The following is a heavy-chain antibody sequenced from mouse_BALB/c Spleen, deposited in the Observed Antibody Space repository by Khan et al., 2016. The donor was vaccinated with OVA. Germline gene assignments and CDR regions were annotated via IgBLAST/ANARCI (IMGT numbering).Heavy chain of an antibody. J-gene: IGHJ3*01. CDR1: GFTFSTYA. Sequence: EVELVESGGDLVKPGGPLKLSCAASGFTFSTYAMSWVRQTPEKRLEWVATISSGGDYTYYPDSVKGRFTLSRDNTKNTPYLQMRSLRSEDTAMYYCARHNYGPFAYWGQGTLVTVSA. D-gene: IGHD1-1*01. CDR2: ISSGGDYT. CDR3: ARHNYGPFAY. V-gene: IGHV5-9-3*01.